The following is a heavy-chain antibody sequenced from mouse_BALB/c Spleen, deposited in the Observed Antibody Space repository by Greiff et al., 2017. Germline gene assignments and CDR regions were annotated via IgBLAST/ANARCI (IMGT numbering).Heavy chain of an antibody. D-gene: IGHD6-1*01. CDR1: GFTFSSYT. J-gene: IGHJ3*01. V-gene: IGHV5-6-4*01. Sequence: EVKVVESGGGLVKPGGSLKLSCAASGFTFSSYTMSWVRQTPEKRLEWVATISSGGSYTYYPDSVKGRFTISRDNAKNTLYLQMSSLKSEDTAMYYCTRDQPFAYWGQGTLVTVSA. CDR2: ISSGGSYT. CDR3: TRDQPFAY.